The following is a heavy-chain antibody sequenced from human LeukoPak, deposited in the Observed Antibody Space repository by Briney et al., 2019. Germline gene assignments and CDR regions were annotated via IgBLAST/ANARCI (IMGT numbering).Heavy chain of an antibody. CDR1: GGSISSGDYY. Sequence: PSQTLSLTCTVSGGSISSGDYYWSWIRQPPGKGLEWIGYIYYSGSTYYNPSLKSRLTISVDTSKNQFSLKLSSVTAADTAVYYCARVNYYDSRGYYYYFDYGGQGTLVTVSS. V-gene: IGHV4-30-4*01. D-gene: IGHD3-22*01. J-gene: IGHJ4*02. CDR2: IYYSGST. CDR3: ARVNYYDSRGYYYYFDY.